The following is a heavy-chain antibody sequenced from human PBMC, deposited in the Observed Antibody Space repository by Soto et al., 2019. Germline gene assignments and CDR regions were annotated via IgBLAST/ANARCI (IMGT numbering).Heavy chain of an antibody. J-gene: IGHJ1*01. CDR1: GYTLRELS. D-gene: IGHD2-21*02. CDR3: ATGDQLSAEVTGISFSF. V-gene: IGHV1-24*01. Sequence: GAAVKVSCKVSGYTLRELSLHWVRQAPGKGLEWLAGYDPAENETLYAQTLKGRITVTEDTSAVTAYMELRGLTFDDSAVYYCATGDQLSAEVTGISFSFWGQGTRVTVSS. CDR2: YDPAENET.